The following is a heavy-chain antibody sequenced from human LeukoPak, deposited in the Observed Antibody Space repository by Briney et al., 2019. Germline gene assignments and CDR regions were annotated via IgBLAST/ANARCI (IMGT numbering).Heavy chain of an antibody. Sequence: PGGSLRLSCAASGFTFSTYWMYWVRQAPGKGLEWVANIKQDGSHRYYVDSVKGRFTISRDNAKNSLYLQMNSLRVEDTAVYYCVREEGYWGQGTLVTVSS. CDR3: VREEGY. J-gene: IGHJ4*02. V-gene: IGHV3-7*01. CDR2: IKQDGSHR. CDR1: GFTFSTYW.